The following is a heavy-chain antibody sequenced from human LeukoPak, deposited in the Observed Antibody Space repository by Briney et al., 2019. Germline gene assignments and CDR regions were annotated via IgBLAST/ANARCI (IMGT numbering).Heavy chain of an antibody. J-gene: IGHJ5*02. D-gene: IGHD6-13*01. CDR2: INHSGST. CDR3: ARRRIYSSKWTNWFDP. Sequence: SETLSLTCAVYGGSFSGYYWSWLRQPPGKGLEWIGEINHSGSTNYNPSLKSRVTISVDTSKNQFSLKLSSVTAADTAVYYCARRRIYSSKWTNWFDPWGQGTLVTVSS. CDR1: GGSFSGYY. V-gene: IGHV4-34*01.